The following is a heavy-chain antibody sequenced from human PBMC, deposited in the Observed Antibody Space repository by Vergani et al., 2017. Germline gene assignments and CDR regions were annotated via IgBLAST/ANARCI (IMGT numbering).Heavy chain of an antibody. Sequence: EVQLLESGGGLVQPGGSLRLSCAASGFTFSSYAMSWVRQAQGKGLEWVSAISGSGGSPYYADSVKGRFTISRDDSKNPLYLQMNSLRAEDTALYYCAKDMPARYAIGAFDIWGQGTMVTVSS. D-gene: IGHD2-2*01. CDR2: ISGSGGSP. V-gene: IGHV3-23*01. CDR1: GFTFSSYA. J-gene: IGHJ3*02. CDR3: AKDMPARYAIGAFDI.